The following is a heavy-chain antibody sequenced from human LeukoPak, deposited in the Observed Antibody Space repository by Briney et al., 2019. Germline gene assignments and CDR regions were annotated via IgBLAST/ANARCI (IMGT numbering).Heavy chain of an antibody. Sequence: GGSLRLSCAVSGFTVSTNYMSWVPQSPGKGLEWVSVIYNDETTYYADSVKGRFTISRDNSKNTLYLQMSGLRAEDTAVYYCARGSSSGWYYFGYWGQGTLVTVSS. V-gene: IGHV3-53*01. CDR1: GFTVSTNY. CDR3: ARGSSSGWYYFGY. CDR2: IYNDETT. D-gene: IGHD6-19*01. J-gene: IGHJ4*02.